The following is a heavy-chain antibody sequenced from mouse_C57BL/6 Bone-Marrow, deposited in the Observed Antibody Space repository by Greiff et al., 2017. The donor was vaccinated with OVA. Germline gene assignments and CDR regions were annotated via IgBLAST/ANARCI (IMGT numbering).Heavy chain of an antibody. V-gene: IGHV14-1*01. CDR2: IDPADGDT. J-gene: IGHJ4*01. D-gene: IGHD2-3*01. Sequence: VQLKESGAELVRPGASVKLSCTASGFNIKDYYMHWVKQRPEQGLEWIGRIDPADGDTEYAPKFKGKATMTADTSSNTAYLQLSSLTSEDTAVYYCTTHDGYFYAMDYWGQGTSVTVSS. CDR3: TTHDGYFYAMDY. CDR1: GFNIKDYY.